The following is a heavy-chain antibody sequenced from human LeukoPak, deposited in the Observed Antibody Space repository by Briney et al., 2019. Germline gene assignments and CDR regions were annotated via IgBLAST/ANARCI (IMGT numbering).Heavy chain of an antibody. V-gene: IGHV4-30-2*01. CDR1: GGSISSGGYY. CDR3: ARVLVAVRRGHDAFDI. CDR2: IYHSGST. D-gene: IGHD2-15*01. J-gene: IGHJ3*02. Sequence: SETLSLTCTVSGGSISSGGYYWSWIRQPPGKGLEWIGYIYHSGSTYYNPSLKSRVTISVDRSKNQFSLKLSSVTAADTAVYYCARVLVAVRRGHDAFDIWGQGTMVTVSS.